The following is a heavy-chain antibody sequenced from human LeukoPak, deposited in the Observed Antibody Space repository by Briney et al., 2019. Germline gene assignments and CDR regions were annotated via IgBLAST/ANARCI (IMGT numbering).Heavy chain of an antibody. CDR1: GGSISAYY. J-gene: IGHJ4*02. V-gene: IGHV4-59*01. Sequence: SETLSLTCTVAGGSISAYYWSWIRQPPGKGLEWIGYIHYSGTTNYYPSLQSRVTIALDTSKNQLSLKLNSVTAADTAVYYCARFGTSSSRFFDQWGQGTLVTVSS. CDR2: IHYSGTT. D-gene: IGHD6-6*01. CDR3: ARFGTSSSRFFDQ.